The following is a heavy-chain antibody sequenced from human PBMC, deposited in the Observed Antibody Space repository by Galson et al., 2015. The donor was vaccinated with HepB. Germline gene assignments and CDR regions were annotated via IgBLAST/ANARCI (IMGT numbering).Heavy chain of an antibody. Sequence: SETLSLTCTVSGGSISSSSYYWGWIRQPPGKGLEWIGSIYYSGSTYYNPSLKSRVTISVDTSKNQFSLRLSSVTAADTAVYYCARLLYYYDSSGYSYNWFDPWGQGTLVTVSS. CDR1: GGSISSSSYY. J-gene: IGHJ5*02. D-gene: IGHD3-22*01. V-gene: IGHV4-39*01. CDR3: ARLLYYYDSSGYSYNWFDP. CDR2: IYYSGST.